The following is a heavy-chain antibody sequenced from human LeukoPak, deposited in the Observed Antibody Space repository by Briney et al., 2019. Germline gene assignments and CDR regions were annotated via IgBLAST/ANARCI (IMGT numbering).Heavy chain of an antibody. CDR3: ARAGGWGYSSSSGYYFDY. CDR2: ISSSSIYI. V-gene: IGHV3-21*01. D-gene: IGHD6-6*01. Sequence: GGSLRLSCEASGFIFDDYAMHWVRQVPGKGLEWVSSISSSSIYIYYAESGKGRFTISRDNAKNSLYLQMNSLRAEDTAVYYCARAGGWGYSSSSGYYFDYWGQGTLVTVSS. J-gene: IGHJ4*02. CDR1: GFIFDDYA.